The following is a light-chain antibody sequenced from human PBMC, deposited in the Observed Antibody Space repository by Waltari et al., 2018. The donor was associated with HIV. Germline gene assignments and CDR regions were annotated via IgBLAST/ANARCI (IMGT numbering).Light chain of an antibody. V-gene: IGKV3-15*01. CDR2: GAF. CDR1: QSVSSN. J-gene: IGKJ1*01. CDR3: QQNNNWST. Sequence: EIVMTQSPATLSVSRGARATLSCRATQSVSSNLDWYQQRPGQAPRLRNYGAFTRATGVPASVSGRGSGTEFTLTSSRPQSEAFAFYYRQQNNNWSTFGQGTKVVIK.